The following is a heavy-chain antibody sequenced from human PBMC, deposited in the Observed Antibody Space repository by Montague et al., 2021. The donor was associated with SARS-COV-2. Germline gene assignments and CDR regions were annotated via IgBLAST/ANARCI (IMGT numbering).Heavy chain of an antibody. J-gene: IGHJ5*02. Sequence: SETLSPTYTVSGGSISSSSYYWGWIRQPPGKGLEWIGSLYYTGSTYYNPSLKSRVTISVDTSKNQFSLKLSSVTAADTAVYYCARDSSSWYYWFDPWGQGTLVTVSS. D-gene: IGHD6-13*01. CDR2: LYYTGST. CDR3: ARDSSSWYYWFDP. CDR1: GGSISSSSYY. V-gene: IGHV4-39*01.